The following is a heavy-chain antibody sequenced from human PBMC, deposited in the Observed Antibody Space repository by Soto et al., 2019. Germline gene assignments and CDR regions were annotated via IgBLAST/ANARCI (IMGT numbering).Heavy chain of an antibody. CDR1: GGTFSSYT. V-gene: IGHV1-69*02. CDR2: IIPILGIA. Sequence: QVQLVQSGAEVKKPGSSVKVSCKASGGTFSSYTISWVRQAPGQGLEWMGRIIPILGIANYAQKFQGRVTITADKSTSTAFMDLSILRSEDRAVYYCARGGRNDFWSGYYAEFDYCGQGTLVTVSS. J-gene: IGHJ4*02. D-gene: IGHD3-3*01. CDR3: ARGGRNDFWSGYYAEFDY.